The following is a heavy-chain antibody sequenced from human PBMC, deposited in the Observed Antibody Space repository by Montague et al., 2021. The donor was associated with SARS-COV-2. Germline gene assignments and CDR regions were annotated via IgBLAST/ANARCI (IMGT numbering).Heavy chain of an antibody. J-gene: IGHJ4*02. CDR2: INHTGST. CDR3: VTRSTLWFGED. D-gene: IGHD3-10*01. CDR1: GDSFSTYS. V-gene: IGHV4-34*01. Sequence: SETLSLTCSVYGDSFSTYSWIWVRQPPGEGLEWIGEINHTGSTSYNPSLKRRVTMSIDSSNNQVSLKLSSMTAADTAVYYCVTRSTLWFGEDWGQGTLVTVSS.